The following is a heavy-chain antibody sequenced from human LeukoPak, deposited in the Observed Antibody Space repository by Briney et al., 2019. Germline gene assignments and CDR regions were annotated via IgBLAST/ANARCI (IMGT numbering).Heavy chain of an antibody. CDR2: IILMVGTA. V-gene: IGHV1-69*13. CDR3: TRPSIRFIAAAGTDYYYMDV. CDR1: GVTFSIYA. D-gene: IGHD6-13*01. J-gene: IGHJ6*03. Sequence: RASGKFACTASGVTFSIYAISWVRQAPGQGLEWMGGIILMVGTANYAQKFQSRVTITAAESTSTAYMELSSLRSEDTAVYYCTRPSIRFIAAAGTDYYYMDVWGKGTTVTVSS.